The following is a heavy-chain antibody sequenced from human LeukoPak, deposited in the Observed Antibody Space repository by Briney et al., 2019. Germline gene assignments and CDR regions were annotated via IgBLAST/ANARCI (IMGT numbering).Heavy chain of an antibody. J-gene: IGHJ5*02. CDR3: ARVSGIAAAGWFDP. Sequence: GASVKVSCKASGGTFSSYAISWVRQAPGQGLEWMGRIIPIFGIANYAQKFQGRVTITADKSTSTAYMELNSLRSEDTAVYYCARVSGIAAAGWFDPWGQGTLVTVSS. CDR2: IIPIFGIA. CDR1: GGTFSSYA. V-gene: IGHV1-69*04. D-gene: IGHD6-13*01.